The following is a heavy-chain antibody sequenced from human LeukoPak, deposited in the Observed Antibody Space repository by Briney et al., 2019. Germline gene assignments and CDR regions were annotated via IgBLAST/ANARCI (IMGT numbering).Heavy chain of an antibody. V-gene: IGHV4-61*02. Sequence: SQTLSLTCTVSGGSISSGSYYWSWIRQPAGKGLEWIGRIYTSGSTNYNPSLKSRVTISVDTSKNQFSLKLSSVTAADTAVYYCARGRVGYWYFDLWGRGTLVTVSS. CDR1: GGSISSGSYY. CDR2: IYTSGST. D-gene: IGHD1-26*01. CDR3: ARGRVGYWYFDL. J-gene: IGHJ2*01.